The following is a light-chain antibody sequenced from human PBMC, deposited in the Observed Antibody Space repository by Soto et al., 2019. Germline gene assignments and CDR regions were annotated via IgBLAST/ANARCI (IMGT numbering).Light chain of an antibody. J-gene: IGLJ1*01. Sequence: QSVLTQPRSVSGSPGQSVTISCTGTSSDVGGYNYVSWYQQHPGKAPKAMIYDVSERPSWVPDRFSGSKSGNTASLTISGLQAEDEADYYCCSYAGSPRYVFGTGTKLTVL. CDR3: CSYAGSPRYV. V-gene: IGLV2-11*01. CDR2: DVS. CDR1: SSDVGGYNY.